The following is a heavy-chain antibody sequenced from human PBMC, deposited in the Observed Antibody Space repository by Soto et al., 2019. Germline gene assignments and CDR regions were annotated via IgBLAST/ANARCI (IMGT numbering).Heavy chain of an antibody. V-gene: IGHV1-69*01. D-gene: IGHD3-22*01. CDR3: ARSRVTYYYDRSAFDI. Sequence: QVQLVQSGAEVKKPGSSVKVSCKASGGTFSSYAISWVRQAPGQGLEWMGGIIHIFGTANYAHKFQGRVTMTADESTSTAYIELSSLRSEDTAVYYCARSRVTYYYDRSAFDIWGQGTMVTVSS. CDR2: IIHIFGTA. CDR1: GGTFSSYA. J-gene: IGHJ3*02.